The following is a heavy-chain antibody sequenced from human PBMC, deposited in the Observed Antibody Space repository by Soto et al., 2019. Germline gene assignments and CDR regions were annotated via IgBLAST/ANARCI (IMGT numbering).Heavy chain of an antibody. D-gene: IGHD6-13*01. J-gene: IGHJ6*03. Sequence: QLQLQESGPGLVKPSQTLSLTCAVSGGSISNGGYYWSWIRQHPGKGLEWIGSIYFSGSTYYNPSLKRRVTISVATPKNQFSLKLSSVTAADTAVYYCARDSHSQQPNQRWGGGCMDVWGKGTTVTVSS. CDR3: ARDSHSQQPNQRWGGGCMDV. CDR1: GGSISNGGYY. CDR2: IYFSGST. V-gene: IGHV4-31*11.